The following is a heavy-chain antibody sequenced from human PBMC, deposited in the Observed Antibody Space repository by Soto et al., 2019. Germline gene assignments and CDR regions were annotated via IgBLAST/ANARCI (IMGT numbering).Heavy chain of an antibody. J-gene: IGHJ4*02. CDR1: GFTFSRYG. V-gene: IGHV3-30*18. D-gene: IGHD1-1*01. CDR2: ISEDGTTQ. Sequence: QVHLVESGGGVVQPGGSLTLSRAASGFTFSRYGRYWVRQAPGKGLEWVAVISEDGTTQDYTDSVKGRFTVSRDNSKSTLSLQMTSLIADDTAAYFCAKDPTYNTHLRHYLDYWGQGILVTVSS. CDR3: AKDPTYNTHLRHYLDY.